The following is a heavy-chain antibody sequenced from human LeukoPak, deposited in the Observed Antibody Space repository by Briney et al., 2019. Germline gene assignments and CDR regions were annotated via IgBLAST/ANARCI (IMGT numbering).Heavy chain of an antibody. Sequence: GGSLRLSCAASGFTFSSYWMSWVSQAPGKGLEWVANIKQDGSEKYYVDSVKGRFTISRDNAKNSLYLQMNSLRAEDTAVYYCASPFCTNGVCPNWFDPWGQGTLVTVSS. CDR2: IKQDGSEK. CDR1: GFTFSSYW. CDR3: ASPFCTNGVCPNWFDP. D-gene: IGHD2-8*01. J-gene: IGHJ5*02. V-gene: IGHV3-7*01.